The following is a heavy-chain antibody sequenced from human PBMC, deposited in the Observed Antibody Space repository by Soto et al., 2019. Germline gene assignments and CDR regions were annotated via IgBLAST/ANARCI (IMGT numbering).Heavy chain of an antibody. Sequence: SGGSLRLSWAASGFIFSSYWMSWVRQAPGKGLEWVANIKQDGSEKYYVDSVKGRFTISRDNAQNSLYLQMNSLRAEDTAVYYCAGGEHSSSWYFDYWGQGTLVTVSS. D-gene: IGHD6-13*01. CDR3: AGGEHSSSWYFDY. CDR1: GFIFSSYW. CDR2: IKQDGSEK. J-gene: IGHJ4*02. V-gene: IGHV3-7*01.